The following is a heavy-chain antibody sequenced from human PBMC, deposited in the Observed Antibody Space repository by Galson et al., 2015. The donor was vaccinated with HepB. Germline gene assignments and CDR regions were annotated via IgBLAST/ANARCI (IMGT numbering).Heavy chain of an antibody. CDR2: ISYDGSNK. CDR3: ARPPRRGYYDSSGYYLDAFDI. V-gene: IGHV3-30-3*01. D-gene: IGHD3-22*01. J-gene: IGHJ3*02. CDR1: GFTFSSYA. Sequence: SLRLSCAASGFTFSSYAMHWVRQAPGKGLEWVAVISYDGSNKYYADSVKGRFTISRDNSKNTLYLQMNSLRAEDTAVYYCARPPRRGYYDSSGYYLDAFDIWGQGTMVTVSS.